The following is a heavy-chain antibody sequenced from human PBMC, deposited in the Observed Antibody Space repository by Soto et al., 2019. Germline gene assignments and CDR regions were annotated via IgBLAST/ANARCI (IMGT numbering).Heavy chain of an antibody. V-gene: IGHV4-30-4*01. Sequence: PSETLSLTCTVSGGSISSGDYYWSWIRQPPGKGLEWIGYIYYSGSTYYNPSLKSRVTISVDTSKNQFSLKLSSVTAADTAVYYCASCSAADAFDIWGQGTMVTVSS. J-gene: IGHJ3*02. CDR3: ASCSAADAFDI. CDR2: IYYSGST. CDR1: GGSISSGDYY. D-gene: IGHD2-15*01.